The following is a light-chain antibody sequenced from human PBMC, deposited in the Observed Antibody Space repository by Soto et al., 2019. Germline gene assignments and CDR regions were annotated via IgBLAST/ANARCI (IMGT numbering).Light chain of an antibody. Sequence: QSALTQPASVSGSPGQSITISCTGTSSDVGGYNYVSWYQHHPGKAPKLMIFDVSNRPPGVSNRFSGSKSGNTASLTISGLQPEDEADYYCSSYTTSNTRQIVFGTGTKVTVL. J-gene: IGLJ1*01. CDR1: SSDVGGYNY. CDR2: DVS. CDR3: SSYTTSNTRQIV. V-gene: IGLV2-14*03.